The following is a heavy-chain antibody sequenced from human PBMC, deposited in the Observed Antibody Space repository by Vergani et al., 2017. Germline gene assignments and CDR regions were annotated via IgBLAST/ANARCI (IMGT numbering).Heavy chain of an antibody. V-gene: IGHV3-23*01. D-gene: IGHD2-2*01. CDR1: GFTFSSYA. CDR3: AKVPNIVVVPAAQSFYFDY. Sequence: EVQLLESGGGLVQPGGSLRLSCAASGFTFSSYAMSWVRPAPGKGLEWVSAISGSGGSTYYADSVKGRFTISRDNTKNTLYLQMNSLRAEDTAVYYCAKVPNIVVVPAAQSFYFDYWGQGTLVTVSS. CDR2: ISGSGGST. J-gene: IGHJ4*02.